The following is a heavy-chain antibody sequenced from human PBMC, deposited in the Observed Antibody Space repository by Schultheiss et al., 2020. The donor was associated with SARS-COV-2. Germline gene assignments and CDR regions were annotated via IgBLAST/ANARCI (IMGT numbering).Heavy chain of an antibody. D-gene: IGHD1-26*01. Sequence: SETLSLTCAVSGGSISSGGYSWSWIRQPPGKGLEWIGYIYHSGSTYYNPSLKSRVTISVDTSKNQFSLKLSSVTAADTAVYYCARLDSESYSAFDIWGQGTMVTVSS. V-gene: IGHV4-30-2*01. CDR3: ARLDSESYSAFDI. J-gene: IGHJ3*02. CDR2: IYHSGST. CDR1: GGSISSGGYS.